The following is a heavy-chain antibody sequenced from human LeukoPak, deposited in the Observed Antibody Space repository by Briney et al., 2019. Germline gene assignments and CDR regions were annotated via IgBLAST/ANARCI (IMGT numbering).Heavy chain of an antibody. J-gene: IGHJ4*02. CDR3: AKDGAMYFYDSTGLEYYFDN. D-gene: IGHD3-22*01. Sequence: SGGSLRLSCAASGFSFSSYGMHWVRQAPGKGLEWVASISHDGGKTHYADSVKGRFTIARDKTKNTLYLQMISLRAEDTAVYYRAKDGAMYFYDSTGLEYYFDNWGQGTLVTVSS. CDR1: GFSFSSYG. V-gene: IGHV3-30*18. CDR2: ISHDGGKT.